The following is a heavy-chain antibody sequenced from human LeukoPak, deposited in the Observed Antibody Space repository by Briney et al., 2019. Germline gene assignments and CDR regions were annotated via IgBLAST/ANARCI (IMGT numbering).Heavy chain of an antibody. CDR2: VYSSGTT. J-gene: IGHJ5*02. CDR3: ARHPRSCTGSGTCYSWFDP. CDR1: GDSISSYY. Sequence: SETLSLTCTVSGDSISSYYWSWIRQPPGKGLEWIGYVYSSGTTKYNPSLKSRVAMSVDTSKNQISLNLLSVTAADTAMYYCARHPRSCTGSGTCYSWFDPSGQGTLVTVSS. D-gene: IGHD2-15*01. V-gene: IGHV4-59*08.